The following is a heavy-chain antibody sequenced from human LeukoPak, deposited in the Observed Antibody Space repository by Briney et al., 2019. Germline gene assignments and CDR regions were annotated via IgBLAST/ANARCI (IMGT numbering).Heavy chain of an antibody. Sequence: GESLKISCKGSGYSFTTYWIGWVRQPPGKGLEWMGIIYPGDSDTRYSPSFQGQVTISADKSISTAYPQWSSLKASDTAIYYCARHSYYGTGSYSEFWGQGILVTVSS. J-gene: IGHJ4*02. CDR3: ARHSYYGTGSYSEF. CDR1: GYSFTTYW. CDR2: IYPGDSDT. V-gene: IGHV5-51*01. D-gene: IGHD3-10*01.